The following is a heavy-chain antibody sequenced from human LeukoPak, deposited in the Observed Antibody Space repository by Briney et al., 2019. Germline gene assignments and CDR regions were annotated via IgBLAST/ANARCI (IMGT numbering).Heavy chain of an antibody. CDR3: ARGNDYYYDSSGYELFDP. Sequence: ASVKVSCKASGGTFTSYAISWVRQAPGQGLEWRGGIIPIFGTANYAQKFQGRVTITADESTSTAYMELSSLRSEDTAVYYCARGNDYYYDSSGYELFDPWGQGTLVTVSS. CDR2: IIPIFGTA. CDR1: GGTFTSYA. V-gene: IGHV1-69*01. J-gene: IGHJ5*02. D-gene: IGHD3-22*01.